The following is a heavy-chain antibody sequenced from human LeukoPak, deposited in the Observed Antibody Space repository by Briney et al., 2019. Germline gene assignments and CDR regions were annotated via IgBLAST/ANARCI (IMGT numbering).Heavy chain of an antibody. CDR2: IYTGNTTT. CDR1: GFTVSSNY. D-gene: IGHD6-13*01. J-gene: IGHJ3*02. CDR3: ARDGLASIGLDM. V-gene: IGHV3-66*01. Sequence: TGGSLRLSCAASGFTVSSNYMSWVRQAPGKGLEWVSVIYTGNTTTYYADSVKGRFTISRDTSKNTLYLQMNSLRGEDTAIYYCARDGLASIGLDMWGQGTVVTVSS.